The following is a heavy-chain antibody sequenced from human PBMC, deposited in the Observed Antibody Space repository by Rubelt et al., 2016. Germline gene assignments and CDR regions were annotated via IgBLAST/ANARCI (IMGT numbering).Heavy chain of an antibody. J-gene: IGHJ3*02. D-gene: IGHD2-21*01. CDR1: GGSITSSSYY. Sequence: QLQLQESGPGLVKSSETLSLTCTVSGGSITSSSYYWGWIRQPPGKGLEWIGSIYYSGSTYYNPSLKSRVTISVDTSKNQFALKLSSGTAADTAVYYCARGNVVGILDGFEIWGQGTTVTVSS. V-gene: IGHV4-39*07. CDR3: ARGNVVGILDGFEI. CDR2: IYYSGST.